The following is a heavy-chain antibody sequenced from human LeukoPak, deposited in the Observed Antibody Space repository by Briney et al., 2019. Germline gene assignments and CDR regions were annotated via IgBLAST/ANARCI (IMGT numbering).Heavy chain of an antibody. CDR1: GFTFSSYA. D-gene: IGHD5-18*01. CDR3: ATTRDSYAFFDY. CDR2: ISYDGSNK. J-gene: IGHJ4*02. Sequence: GGSLRLSCAASGFTFSSYAMHWVRQAPGKGLEWVAVISYDGSNKYYADSVKSRFTISRDNSKNTLYLQMNSLRAEDTAVYYCATTRDSYAFFDYWGQGTLVTVSS. V-gene: IGHV3-30-3*01.